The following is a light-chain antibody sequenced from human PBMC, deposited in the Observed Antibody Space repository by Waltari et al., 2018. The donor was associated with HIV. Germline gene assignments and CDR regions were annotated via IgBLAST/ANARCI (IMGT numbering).Light chain of an antibody. Sequence: QSELTQPRSVSGSPGQSVTISCTVTSRDVGGYNFVSLYQQHPGKAPKLMIYDGSKRPSGVPARFSASKSGNTASLTISGLQAEDEADYYCCSDGGSYTWVFGGGTKLTVL. CDR1: SRDVGGYNF. CDR2: DGS. CDR3: CSDGGSYTWV. V-gene: IGLV2-11*01. J-gene: IGLJ3*02.